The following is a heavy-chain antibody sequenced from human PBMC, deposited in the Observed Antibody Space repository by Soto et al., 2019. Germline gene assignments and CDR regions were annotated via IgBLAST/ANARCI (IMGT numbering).Heavy chain of an antibody. V-gene: IGHV3-30*18. J-gene: IGHJ5*02. CDR1: GFTFRSYG. CDR2: ISYDGSNK. CDR3: AKGRWGLGYCSGGSCFHLNWFDP. Sequence: QVQLVESGGGVVQPGRSLRLSCAVSGFTFRSYGMHWVRQAPGKGLEWVAVISYDGSNKYYSDSVKGRFTISRDNSKNTLYLQMNSLRAEDTAVYYCAKGRWGLGYCSGGSCFHLNWFDPWGQGTLVTVSS. D-gene: IGHD2-15*01.